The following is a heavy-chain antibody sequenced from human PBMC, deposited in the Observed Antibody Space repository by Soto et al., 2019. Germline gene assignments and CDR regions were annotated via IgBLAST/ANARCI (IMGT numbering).Heavy chain of an antibody. V-gene: IGHV4-31*03. CDR3: ATMTTVVTNFDY. CDR1: GGSISSGGYY. D-gene: IGHD4-17*01. CDR2: IYYSGST. Sequence: SESLSLTCTVSGGSISSGGYYWSWIRQHPGKGLEWIGYIYYSGSTYYNPSLKSRVTISVDTSKNQFSLKLSSVTAADTAVYYCATMTTVVTNFDYLGQGTLVTGSS. J-gene: IGHJ4*02.